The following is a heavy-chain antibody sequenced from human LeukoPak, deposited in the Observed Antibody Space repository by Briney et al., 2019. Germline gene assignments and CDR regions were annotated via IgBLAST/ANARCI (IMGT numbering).Heavy chain of an antibody. J-gene: IGHJ4*02. CDR3: AHSPPSPSLRFLEWLSAPFDY. D-gene: IGHD3-3*01. CDR2: IIPIFGTA. Sequence: SVKVSCKASGGTFISYAISWVRQAPGQGLEWMGGIIPIFGTANYAQKFQCRVTITTDESTSTAYLELSSLRSEDTAVYYCAHSPPSPSLRFLEWLSAPFDYWGQGTLVTVSS. CDR1: GGTFISYA. V-gene: IGHV1-69*05.